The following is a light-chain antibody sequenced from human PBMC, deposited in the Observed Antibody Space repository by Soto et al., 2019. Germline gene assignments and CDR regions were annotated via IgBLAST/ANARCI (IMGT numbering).Light chain of an antibody. Sequence: SYELTQPPSVSVAPGQTARITCGGNNIGSKSVHWYQKRPGQAPVLVVYDDADRPSGIPERFSGSNSGNTATLTISRVEAGDDSYYYCRVWDSISAHPNVLGTGLKV. CDR3: RVWDSISAHPNV. CDR2: DDA. J-gene: IGLJ1*01. CDR1: NIGSKS. V-gene: IGLV3-21*02.